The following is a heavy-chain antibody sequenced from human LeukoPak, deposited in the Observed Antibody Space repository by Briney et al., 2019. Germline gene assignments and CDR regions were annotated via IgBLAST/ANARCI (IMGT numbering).Heavy chain of an antibody. V-gene: IGHV4-34*01. CDR3: ARCYYGSGSPLGY. D-gene: IGHD3-10*01. Sequence: PSETLALTCAVYGGSFSRYYWSWIRQPPGKGLEWIGEINHSGSTNYNPSLKSRVTISVDTSKNQFSLKLSSVTAADTAVYYCARCYYGSGSPLGYWGQGTLVTVSS. J-gene: IGHJ4*02. CDR1: GGSFSRYY. CDR2: INHSGST.